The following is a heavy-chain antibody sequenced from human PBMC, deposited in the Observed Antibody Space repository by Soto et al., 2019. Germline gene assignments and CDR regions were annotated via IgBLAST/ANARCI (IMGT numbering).Heavy chain of an antibody. Sequence: GESLKISCAASGFTFSSYAMSWVRQAPGKGLEWVSAISGSGGSTYYADSVKGRFTISRDNSKNTLYLQMNSLRAEDTAVYYCAKGPKYGDSVGYWGQGTLVTVSS. V-gene: IGHV3-23*01. CDR2: ISGSGGST. D-gene: IGHD4-17*01. CDR3: AKGPKYGDSVGY. J-gene: IGHJ4*02. CDR1: GFTFSSYA.